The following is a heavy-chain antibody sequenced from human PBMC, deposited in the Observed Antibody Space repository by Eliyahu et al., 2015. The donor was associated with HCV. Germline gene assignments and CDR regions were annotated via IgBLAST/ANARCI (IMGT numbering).Heavy chain of an antibody. CDR3: AKDLALGPYCGGDCPWYFDY. CDR2: ISGSGGST. CDR1: GFTFSXXA. Sequence: EVQLLESGGGLVQPGGSLRLSCAASGFTFSXXAXXWVRQAPGKGLEWVSAISGSGGSTYYADSVKGRFTISRDNSKNTLYLQMNSLRAEDTAVYYCAKDLALGPYCGGDCPWYFDYWGQGTLVTVSS. D-gene: IGHD2-21*01. V-gene: IGHV3-23*01. J-gene: IGHJ4*02.